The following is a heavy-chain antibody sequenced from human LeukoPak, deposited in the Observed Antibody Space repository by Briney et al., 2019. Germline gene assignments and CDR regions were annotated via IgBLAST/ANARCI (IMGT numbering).Heavy chain of an antibody. Sequence: GGSLRLSCAASGFTFSSYGMHWVRQAPGKGLEWVAAISYDGSNKYYADSVKGRFTISRDNSKNTLYLQMNSLRAEDTAVYYCAKVGHSSSWYVVVGSAVDYWGQGTLVTVSS. CDR3: AKVGHSSSWYVVVGSAVDY. V-gene: IGHV3-30*18. CDR2: ISYDGSNK. CDR1: GFTFSSYG. D-gene: IGHD6-13*01. J-gene: IGHJ4*02.